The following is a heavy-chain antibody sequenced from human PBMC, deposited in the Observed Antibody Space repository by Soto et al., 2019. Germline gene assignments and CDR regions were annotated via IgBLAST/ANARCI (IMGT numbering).Heavy chain of an antibody. CDR2: ISDGVDRA. CDR1: GFNFATYS. V-gene: IGHV3-23*01. CDR3: ARYTAVADPYYFDY. Sequence: PGGSLRLSCAACGFNFATYSMSWVRQAPGKGLEWVAGISDGVDRAYYGDSVKGRFTISRDTSKNMLYLHMNSLRAEDTAIYYCARYTAVADPYYFDYWGQGTLVTVSS. D-gene: IGHD6-19*01. J-gene: IGHJ4*02.